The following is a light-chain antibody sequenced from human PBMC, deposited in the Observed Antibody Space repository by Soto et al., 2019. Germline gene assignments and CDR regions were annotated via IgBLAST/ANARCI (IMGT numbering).Light chain of an antibody. V-gene: IGLV1-40*01. CDR1: SSNIGAGYD. J-gene: IGLJ7*01. CDR2: GNS. Sequence: QPVLTQPPSVSGAPGQRVTISWTGSSSNIGAGYDVHWYQQLPGTAPKLLIYGNSNRPSGVPDRFSGSKSGTSASLAITGLQAEDEADYYCQSYDSSLSGAVFGGGTQLTVL. CDR3: QSYDSSLSGAV.